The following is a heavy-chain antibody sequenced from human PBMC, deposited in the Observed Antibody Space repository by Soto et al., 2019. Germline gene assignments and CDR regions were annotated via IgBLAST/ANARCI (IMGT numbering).Heavy chain of an antibody. CDR1: GYSFTSYW. CDR2: IDPSDSYT. CDR3: ARIGGYFDWLSPYYLDY. J-gene: IGHJ4*02. Sequence: GESLKISCKGSGYSFTSYWITWVRQMPGKGLEWMGRIDPSDSYTNYSPSFQGHVTISADKSFNTAYLQWSSLKASDTAMYYCARIGGYFDWLSPYYLDYWGQGTQVTVSS. D-gene: IGHD3-9*01. V-gene: IGHV5-10-1*01.